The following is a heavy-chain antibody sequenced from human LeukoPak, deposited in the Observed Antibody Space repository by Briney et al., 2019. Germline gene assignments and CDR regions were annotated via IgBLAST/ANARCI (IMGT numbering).Heavy chain of an antibody. Sequence: TGGSLGLSCAASGFTFSSYWMNWARQAPGKGLEWVASINHNGNVNYYVDSVKGRFTISRDNAKNSLCLQMSNLRAEDTAVYFCARGGGLDVWGQGATVTVSS. J-gene: IGHJ6*02. CDR1: GFTFSSYW. CDR3: ARGGGLDV. V-gene: IGHV3-7*03. CDR2: INHNGNVN. D-gene: IGHD3-16*01.